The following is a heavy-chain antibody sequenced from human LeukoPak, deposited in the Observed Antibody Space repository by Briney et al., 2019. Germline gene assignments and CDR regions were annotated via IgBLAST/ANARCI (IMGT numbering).Heavy chain of an antibody. CDR1: GGSISSGSYY. CDR3: AREIVVVPVSGDYCYYMDV. D-gene: IGHD2-2*01. Sequence: SETLSLTCTVSGGSISSGSYYWSWIRQPAGKGLEWIGRIYTSVSTNYNPSLKSRVTISVDTSKNQFSLKLSSVTAADTAVYYCAREIVVVPVSGDYCYYMDVWGKGTTVTVSS. J-gene: IGHJ6*03. V-gene: IGHV4-61*02. CDR2: IYTSVST.